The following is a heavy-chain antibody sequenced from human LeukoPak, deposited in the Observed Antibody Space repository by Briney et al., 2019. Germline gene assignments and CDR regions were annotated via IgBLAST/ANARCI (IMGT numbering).Heavy chain of an antibody. Sequence: GGSLRLSCAASGFTFSSYWMHWVRQAPGKGLVWVSRINSDGSSTSYADSVKGRFTISRDNAKNTLYLQMNSLRAEDTAVYYCASPIVATIPGSKLTDYWGQGTLVTVSS. CDR3: ASPIVATIPGSKLTDY. CDR1: GFTFSSYW. V-gene: IGHV3-74*01. CDR2: INSDGSST. J-gene: IGHJ4*02. D-gene: IGHD5-12*01.